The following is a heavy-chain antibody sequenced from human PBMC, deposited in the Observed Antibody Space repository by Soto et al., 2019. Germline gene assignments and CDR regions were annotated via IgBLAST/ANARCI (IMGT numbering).Heavy chain of an antibody. D-gene: IGHD6-13*01. Sequence: EVQLVESGGGLVQPGRSLRLSCAASGFTFDDYAMHWVRQVPGKGLEWVSGINWNSGSIGYGDSVKGRFAISRDNDKNSLHLQMNSLSDEDTAFYYCVKDESINWYSGHFRHWGQGTLVTVSS. J-gene: IGHJ1*01. V-gene: IGHV3-9*01. CDR2: INWNSGSI. CDR1: GFTFDDYA. CDR3: VKDESINWYSGHFRH.